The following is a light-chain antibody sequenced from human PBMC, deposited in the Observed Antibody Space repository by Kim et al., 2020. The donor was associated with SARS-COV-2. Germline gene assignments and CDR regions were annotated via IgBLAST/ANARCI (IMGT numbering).Light chain of an antibody. CDR2: GAS. V-gene: IGKV3-20*01. CDR1: QSVSSSY. J-gene: IGKJ2*03. Sequence: WSQGERATLSCRASQSVSSSYLAWYQQKPGQAPRLLIYGASSRATGIPDRFSGSGSGTDFTLTISRLEPEDFAVYYCQQYGSSPYSFGQGTKLEI. CDR3: QQYGSSPYS.